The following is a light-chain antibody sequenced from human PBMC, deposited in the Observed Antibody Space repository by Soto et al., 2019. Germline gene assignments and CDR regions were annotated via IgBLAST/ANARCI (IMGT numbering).Light chain of an antibody. J-gene: IGKJ1*01. CDR1: QSVSTY. CDR3: QQCGSSPPT. V-gene: IGKV3-11*01. CDR2: DIS. Sequence: EFVLTQSPATLSLSPGERATLSCRASQSVSTYLAWYQQKPGQAPRLLIYDISNRATGIPARFSGSGSGTDFALTISRLEPEDFAVYYCQQCGSSPPTFGQGTKVDIK.